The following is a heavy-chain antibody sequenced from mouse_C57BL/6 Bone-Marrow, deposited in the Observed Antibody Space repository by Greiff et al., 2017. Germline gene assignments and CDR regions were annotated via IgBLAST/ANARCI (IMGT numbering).Heavy chain of an antibody. Sequence: DVQLVESGGDLVKPGGSLKLSCAASGFTFSSYGMSWVRQTPDKRLEWVATISSGGSYTYYPDSVKGRFTISRDNAKNTLYLQMSSLKSEDTAMYYCARIYYGNYFDYWGQGTTLTVSS. J-gene: IGHJ2*01. V-gene: IGHV5-6*01. D-gene: IGHD2-1*01. CDR3: ARIYYGNYFDY. CDR1: GFTFSSYG. CDR2: ISSGGSYT.